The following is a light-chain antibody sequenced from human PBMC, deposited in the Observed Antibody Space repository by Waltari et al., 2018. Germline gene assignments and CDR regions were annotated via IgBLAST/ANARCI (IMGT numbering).Light chain of an antibody. CDR1: QSLLHSNGYNY. Sequence: IVMTQSPLSLTVTPGEPAFISCRSSQSLLHSNGYNYLDWYLQQPGQSPQLLIYLGSNRASGVPDRFSGSGSGTDFTLKIIRVEAEDVGVYYCMQAVQTPPTFGPGTKVDIK. CDR3: MQAVQTPPT. J-gene: IGKJ3*01. V-gene: IGKV2-28*01. CDR2: LGS.